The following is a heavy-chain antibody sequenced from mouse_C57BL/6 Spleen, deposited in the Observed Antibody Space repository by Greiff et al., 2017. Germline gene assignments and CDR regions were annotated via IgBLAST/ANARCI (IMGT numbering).Heavy chain of an antibody. Sequence: DVKLQESGPGLVKPSQSLSLTCSVTGYSITSGYYWNWIRQFPGNKLEWMGYISYDGSNNYNPSLKNRISITRDTSKNQFFLKLNSVTTEDTATYYCARDDYDGFDYWGQGTTLTVSS. V-gene: IGHV3-6*01. CDR3: ARDDYDGFDY. CDR2: ISYDGSN. CDR1: GYSITSGYY. J-gene: IGHJ2*01. D-gene: IGHD2-4*01.